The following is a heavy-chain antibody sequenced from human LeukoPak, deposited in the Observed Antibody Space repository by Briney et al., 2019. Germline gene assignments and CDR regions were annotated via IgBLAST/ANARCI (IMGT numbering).Heavy chain of an antibody. CDR1: GYTFTSYY. V-gene: IGHV1-46*01. J-gene: IGHJ4*02. CDR2: ISPSGGST. Sequence: ASVKVSCKASGYTFTSYYIQWVRQAPGQGLEWMGIISPSGGSTKYAQKFQGRVTMTRDMSTSTVYLELSSLRSDDTAVYYCARGVVAAIGPDYWGQGTLVTVSS. CDR3: ARGVVAAIGPDY. D-gene: IGHD2-15*01.